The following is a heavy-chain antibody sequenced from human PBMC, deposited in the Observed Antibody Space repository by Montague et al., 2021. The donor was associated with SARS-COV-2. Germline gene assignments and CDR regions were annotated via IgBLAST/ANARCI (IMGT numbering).Heavy chain of an antibody. CDR1: GFTFSSYS. V-gene: IGHV3-21*01. Sequence: SLRLSCAASGFTFSSYSMNWVRQAPGKGLGWVSSISSSSSYIYYADSVKGRFTISRDNAKNSLYLQMNSLRAEDTAVYYCARDQVPDYYYYYYGMDVWGQGTTVTVSS. J-gene: IGHJ6*02. CDR3: ARDQVPDYYYYYYGMDV. CDR2: ISSSSSYI.